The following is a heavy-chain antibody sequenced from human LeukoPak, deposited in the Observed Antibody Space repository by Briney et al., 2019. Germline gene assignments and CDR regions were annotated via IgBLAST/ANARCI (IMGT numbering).Heavy chain of an antibody. J-gene: IGHJ4*02. CDR1: GFTFSSYW. V-gene: IGHV3-74*01. CDR2: INTDGSTT. Sequence: GGSLRLSCAASGFTFSSYWMHWVRHASRRGLVWVSRINTDGSTTNYADSVKGRFTISRDNAENTLYLQMNSLRAEDTAVYYCARGSPAAVWGQGALVTVSS. D-gene: IGHD6-25*01. CDR3: ARGSPAAV.